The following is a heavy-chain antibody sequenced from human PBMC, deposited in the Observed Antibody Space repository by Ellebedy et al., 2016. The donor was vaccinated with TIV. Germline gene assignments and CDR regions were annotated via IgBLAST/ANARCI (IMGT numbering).Heavy chain of an antibody. CDR2: IKQDGSEQ. CDR3: ARHTDYALDY. J-gene: IGHJ4*02. CDR1: GFTFSIHW. V-gene: IGHV3-7*01. D-gene: IGHD4-17*01. Sequence: PGGSLRLSCTASGFTFSIHWMTWVRQAPGKGLECVANIKQDGSEQSYVDSVKGRFTISRDNAKNSLHLQMNGLRDEDTAVYYCARHTDYALDYWGQGALVTVSS.